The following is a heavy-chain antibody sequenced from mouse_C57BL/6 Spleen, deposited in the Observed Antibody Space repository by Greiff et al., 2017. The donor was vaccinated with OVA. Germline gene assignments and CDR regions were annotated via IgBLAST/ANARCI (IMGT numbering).Heavy chain of an antibody. D-gene: IGHD1-1*01. Sequence: QVQLQQPGAELVKPGASVKLSCKASGYTFTSYWMQWVKQRPGQGLEWIGEIDPSDSYTNYNQKFKGKATLTVDTSSSTAYMQLSSLTSEDSAVYYCAMGGYGSYYAMDYWGQGTSVTVSS. J-gene: IGHJ4*01. CDR3: AMGGYGSYYAMDY. CDR2: IDPSDSYT. V-gene: IGHV1-50*01. CDR1: GYTFTSYW.